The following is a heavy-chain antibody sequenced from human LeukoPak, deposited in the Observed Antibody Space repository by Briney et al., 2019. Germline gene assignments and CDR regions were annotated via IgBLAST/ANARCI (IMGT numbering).Heavy chain of an antibody. CDR2: INPNSGGT. D-gene: IGHD1-26*01. J-gene: IGHJ6*03. CDR1: GYTFTGYY. CDR3: ARDPYSGSYGAYYYYYMDV. Sequence: ASVKVSCKASGYTFTGYYMHWVRQAPGQGLEWMGWINPNSGGTNYAQKFQGRVTMTRDTSISTAYMELNSLRAEDTAVYYCARDPYSGSYGAYYYYYMDVWGKGTTVTISS. V-gene: IGHV1-2*02.